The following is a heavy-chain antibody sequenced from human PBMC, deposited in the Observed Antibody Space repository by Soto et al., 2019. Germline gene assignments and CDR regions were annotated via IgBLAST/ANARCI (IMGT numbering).Heavy chain of an antibody. CDR1: GFTFSGQW. Sequence: EVQLVESGGGVVQPGGSLRLSCAASGFTFSGQWMHWVRQAPGEGLVWVSRITPDGSTTDYADSVKGRFSISRDNAKNMVYLQMNSLRVEDTAVYYCTSLSIAVAHFAFDLWGQGTLVTVSS. CDR3: TSLSIAVAHFAFDL. J-gene: IGHJ3*01. D-gene: IGHD6-19*01. CDR2: ITPDGSTT. V-gene: IGHV3-74*01.